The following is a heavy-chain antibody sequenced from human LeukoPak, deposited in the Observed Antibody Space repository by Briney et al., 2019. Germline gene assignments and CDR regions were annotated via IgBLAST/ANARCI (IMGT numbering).Heavy chain of an antibody. Sequence: GGSLRLSCAASGFTFSSYSMNWVRQAPGKGLEWVSYISSSSSTIYDADSVKGRFTISRDNAKNSLYLQMNSLRAEDTAVYYCARESDILTGYYTPPVPSEGGYGMDVWGQGTTVTVSS. CDR1: GFTFSSYS. V-gene: IGHV3-48*04. CDR3: ARESDILTGYYTPPVPSEGGYGMDV. D-gene: IGHD3-9*01. CDR2: ISSSSSTI. J-gene: IGHJ6*02.